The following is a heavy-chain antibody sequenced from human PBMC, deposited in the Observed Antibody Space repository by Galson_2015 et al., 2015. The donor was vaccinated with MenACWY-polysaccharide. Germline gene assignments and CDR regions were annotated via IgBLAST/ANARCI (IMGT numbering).Heavy chain of an antibody. CDR3: ARDPKQKPTTVPTGRFDY. CDR2: INPNTGNP. Sequence: SVKVSCKASGYTFNTYAMNWVRQAPGQGLEWMGGINPNTGNPTYAQGFTGRFVFSLDAPVTTAYLQISGLKAEDTAVYYCARDPKQKPTTVPTGRFDYWGQGTLVTVSS. J-gene: IGHJ4*02. V-gene: IGHV7-4-1*02. CDR1: GYTFNTYA. D-gene: IGHD4-17*01.